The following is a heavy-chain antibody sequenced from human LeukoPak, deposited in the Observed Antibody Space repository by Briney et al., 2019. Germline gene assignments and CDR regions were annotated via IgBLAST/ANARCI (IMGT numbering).Heavy chain of an antibody. D-gene: IGHD6-13*01. V-gene: IGHV1-46*01. Sequence: ASVKVSCKASGYTFTCYYMHWVRQAPGQGLEWMGIINPSGGSTSYAQKFQGRVTMTRDTSTSTVYMELSSLRSEDTAVYYCARVRIAAALDYWGQGTLVTVSS. J-gene: IGHJ4*02. CDR2: INPSGGST. CDR1: GYTFTCYY. CDR3: ARVRIAAALDY.